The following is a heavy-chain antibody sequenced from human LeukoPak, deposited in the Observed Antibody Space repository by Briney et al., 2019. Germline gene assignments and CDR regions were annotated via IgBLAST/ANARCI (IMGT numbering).Heavy chain of an antibody. Sequence: PGGSLRLSCAASGFTLSDYYMSWIRQAPGKGLEWISYISSSGSTQYYADSVKGRFTISRDNAKSSLYLQVNSLRAEDTAVYYCAIQMTMIVVVPYFDYWGQGTLVTVSS. V-gene: IGHV3-11*04. CDR2: ISSSGSTQ. D-gene: IGHD3-22*01. CDR3: AIQMTMIVVVPYFDY. J-gene: IGHJ4*02. CDR1: GFTLSDYY.